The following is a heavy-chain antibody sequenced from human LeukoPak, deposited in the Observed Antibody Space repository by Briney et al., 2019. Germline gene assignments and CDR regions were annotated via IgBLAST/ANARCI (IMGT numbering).Heavy chain of an antibody. Sequence: ASVKVSCKVPGYTLTELSMHWVRQAPGKGLEWMGGFDPEDGETIYAQKFQGRVTMTEDTSTDTAYMELSSLRSEDTAVYYCATDRGSGGPHDYWGQGTLVTVSS. D-gene: IGHD3-16*01. CDR3: ATDRGSGGPHDY. J-gene: IGHJ4*02. CDR2: FDPEDGET. CDR1: GYTLTELS. V-gene: IGHV1-24*01.